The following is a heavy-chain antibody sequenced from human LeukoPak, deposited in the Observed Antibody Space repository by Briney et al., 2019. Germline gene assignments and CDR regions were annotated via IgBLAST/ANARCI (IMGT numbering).Heavy chain of an antibody. CDR3: AKGYCSSTSCYMDYYYYMDV. V-gene: IGHV3-30*02. CDR2: IRYDGSNK. J-gene: IGHJ6*03. CDR1: GFTFSSYG. D-gene: IGHD2-2*02. Sequence: GGSLRLSCAASGFTFSSYGMHWVRQAPGKGLEWVAFIRYDGSNKYYADSVKGRFTISRDNSKNTLYLQMNSLRAEDTAVYYCAKGYCSSTSCYMDYYYYMDVWGKGTTVTVSS.